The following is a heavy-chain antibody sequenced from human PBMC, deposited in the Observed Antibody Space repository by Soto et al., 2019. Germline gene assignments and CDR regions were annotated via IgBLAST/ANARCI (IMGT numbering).Heavy chain of an antibody. D-gene: IGHD2-15*01. CDR2: ISSSGSGT. Sequence: GGSLRLSCAASGSTFTSYVMYCVRQAPGKGLEFVSSISSSGSGTYYAASVQGRFTTSRDKAKNTLYLQMNSLTGEDTAVYYCAKGRSGGSLDWLDPWGQGTLVTVSS. V-gene: IGHV3-23*01. CDR1: GSTFTSYV. J-gene: IGHJ5*02. CDR3: AKGRSGGSLDWLDP.